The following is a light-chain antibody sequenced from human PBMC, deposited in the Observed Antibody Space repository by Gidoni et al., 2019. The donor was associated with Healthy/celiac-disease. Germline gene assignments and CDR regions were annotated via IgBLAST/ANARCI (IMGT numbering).Light chain of an antibody. CDR1: KLGDQY. Sequence: YELTQPPSVSVSPGQTARITCAGDKLGDQYACWYQQKPGQSPVLVIYQDSKRPSGIPARFSASNSGNTATLTISGPQAMDEADYYCQAWDSSTVVFGGGTKLTVL. CDR2: QDS. CDR3: QAWDSSTVV. J-gene: IGLJ2*01. V-gene: IGLV3-1*01.